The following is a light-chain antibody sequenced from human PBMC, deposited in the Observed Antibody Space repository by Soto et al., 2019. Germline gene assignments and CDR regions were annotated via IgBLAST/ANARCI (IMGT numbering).Light chain of an antibody. J-gene: IGLJ1*01. CDR3: CSYTDAFYV. Sequence: QSALTQPRSVSGSPGQSVTISCTGTSSDVGNYNFVSWYQQHPGKAPKLIIYEVSKRYSGVLDRFSGSRSGNTASLTISGLQAEDEADYYCCSYTDAFYVFGIGTKLTVL. V-gene: IGLV2-11*01. CDR2: EVS. CDR1: SSDVGNYNF.